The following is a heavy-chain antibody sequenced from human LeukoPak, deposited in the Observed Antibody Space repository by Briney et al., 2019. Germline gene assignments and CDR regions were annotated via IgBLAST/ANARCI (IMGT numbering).Heavy chain of an antibody. V-gene: IGHV3-74*01. D-gene: IGHD5-24*01. CDR3: ARGFDGYPFGWWFDP. CDR2: VDADGSTT. CDR1: GFTFSTYW. Sequence: PGGSLTLSCIVSGFTFSTYWKHWVRHAPGKGLVWVSRVDADGSTTSYADSVKGRFTISRDNGINTVYLQMNSLRAEDTAVYYCARGFDGYPFGWWFDPWGQGTLVSVSS. J-gene: IGHJ5*02.